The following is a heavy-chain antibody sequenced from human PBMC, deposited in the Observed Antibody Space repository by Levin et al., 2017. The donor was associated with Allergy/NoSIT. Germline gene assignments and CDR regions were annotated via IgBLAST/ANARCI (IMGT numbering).Heavy chain of an antibody. CDR3: AKEAGLGVTTPALYFDL. V-gene: IGHV3-30*18. D-gene: IGHD4-17*01. J-gene: IGHJ2*01. CDR2: ISYDGSNK. CDR1: VFIFSKYG. Sequence: GGSLRLSCAASVFIFSKYGMHWVRQAPGKGLEWVALISYDGSNKYYADSVKGRFTISRDNSKNTLYLQMNSLRAEDTAVYYCAKEAGLGVTTPALYFDLWGRGTLVTVSS.